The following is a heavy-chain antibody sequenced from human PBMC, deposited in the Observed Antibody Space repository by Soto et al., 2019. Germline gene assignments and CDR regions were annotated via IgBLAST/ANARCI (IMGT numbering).Heavy chain of an antibody. CDR2: IIPIFGTA. J-gene: IGHJ6*02. CDR3: ARDQERFLEWLSSYYYYYGMDV. Sequence: EASVKVSCKASGGTFSSYAISWVRQAPGQGLEWMGGIIPIFGTANYAQKLQGRVTMTTDTSTSTAYMELRSLRSDDTAVYYCARDQERFLEWLSSYYYYYGMDVWGQGTTVTVSS. D-gene: IGHD3-3*01. V-gene: IGHV1-69*05. CDR1: GGTFSSYA.